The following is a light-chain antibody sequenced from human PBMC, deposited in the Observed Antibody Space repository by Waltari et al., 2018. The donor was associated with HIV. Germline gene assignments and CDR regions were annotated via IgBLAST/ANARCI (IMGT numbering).Light chain of an antibody. CDR3: AAWDDSLSGYV. CDR1: SSNIGSNY. Sequence: QSVLTQPPSASGTPGQRVTISCSGSSSNIGSNYVYWYQQLPGTAPKLLIYRNNQRPSGVPDRFSGSKSGTSASLAISELRSEDEVEYYCAAWDDSLSGYVFGTGTKVTVL. V-gene: IGLV1-47*01. CDR2: RNN. J-gene: IGLJ1*01.